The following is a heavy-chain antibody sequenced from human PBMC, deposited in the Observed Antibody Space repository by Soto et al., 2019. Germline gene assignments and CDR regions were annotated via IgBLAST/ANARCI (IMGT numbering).Heavy chain of an antibody. J-gene: IGHJ6*02. Sequence: SETLSLTCTVSGGSISSYYLSWIRQPPGKGLEWIGYIYYSGSTSYNPSLKSRVTISADKSKNQFSLKLSSVTAADTAVYYCARVSGSYYYGMDVWGQGTTVTVSS. CDR3: ARVSGSYYYGMDV. V-gene: IGHV4-59*12. CDR1: GGSISSYY. D-gene: IGHD1-26*01. CDR2: IYYSGST.